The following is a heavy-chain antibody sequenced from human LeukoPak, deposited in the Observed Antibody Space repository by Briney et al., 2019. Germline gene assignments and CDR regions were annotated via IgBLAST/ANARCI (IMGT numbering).Heavy chain of an antibody. CDR2: INSDGSNT. J-gene: IGHJ5*02. D-gene: IGHD6-19*01. CDR1: GFTFSSYW. V-gene: IGHV3-74*01. Sequence: GGSLRLSCAASGFTFSSYWMHWVRQAPGKGLVWVSRINSDGSNTSYADSVKGRFTISRDNAKNTLYLQMNSLRAEDTAVYYCAREGYSSGWYGGFWFDPWGQGTLVTVSS. CDR3: AREGYSSGWYGGFWFDP.